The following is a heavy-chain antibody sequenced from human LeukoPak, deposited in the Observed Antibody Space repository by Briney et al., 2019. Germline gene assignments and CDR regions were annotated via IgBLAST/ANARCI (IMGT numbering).Heavy chain of an antibody. D-gene: IGHD3-10*01. CDR1: GFTLSSYW. CDR3: ARDDGEADY. V-gene: IGHV3-7*01. J-gene: IGHJ4*02. Sequence: GGSLRLSCAASGFTLSSYWMSWVRQAPGKGLEWVANIKQDGSEKYYVDSVKGRFTISRDNAKNSLYLQMNSLRAEDTAVYYCARDDGEADYWGQGTLVTVSS. CDR2: IKQDGSEK.